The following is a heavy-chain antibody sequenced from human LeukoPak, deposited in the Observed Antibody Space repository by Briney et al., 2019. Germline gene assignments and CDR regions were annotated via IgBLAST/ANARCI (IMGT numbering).Heavy chain of an antibody. Sequence: GSLRLSCAASGFTFSSYWMSWVRPAPGKGLEWVANIKQDGSEKYYVDSVKGRFTISRDNAKNSLYLQMNSLRAEDTAVYYCARDCSTSCSGAFDIWGQGTMVTVSS. CDR2: IKQDGSEK. CDR3: ARDCSTSCSGAFDI. CDR1: GFTFSSYW. V-gene: IGHV3-7*01. J-gene: IGHJ3*02. D-gene: IGHD2-2*01.